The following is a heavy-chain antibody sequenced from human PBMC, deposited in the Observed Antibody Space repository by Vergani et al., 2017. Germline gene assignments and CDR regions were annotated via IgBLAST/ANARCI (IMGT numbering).Heavy chain of an antibody. J-gene: IGHJ1*01. V-gene: IGHV3-21*01. CDR2: ISSSSSYR. CDR1: GFTFGSYS. Sequence: EVQLVESGGGLVKPGGSLRLSCVASGFTFGSYSMNWVRQAPVKGLEWVSFISSSSSYRYYADSVKGRFTISRDNGEYSLLLQMNSLRPEDTAVYYCASGVPGYQLATQYFQHWGQGTLVTVSS. CDR3: ASGVPGYQLATQYFQH. D-gene: IGHD2-2*01.